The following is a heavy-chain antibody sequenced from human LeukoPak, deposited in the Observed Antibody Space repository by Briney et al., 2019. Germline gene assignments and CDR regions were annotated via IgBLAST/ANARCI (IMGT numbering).Heavy chain of an antibody. CDR2: IYYSGST. CDR3: ARRPLPGYSSSWYSDGDAFDI. D-gene: IGHD6-13*01. J-gene: IGHJ3*02. V-gene: IGHV4-39*01. Sequence: SETLSLTCTVSGGSISSSSYYWGWIRQPPGKGLEWIGSIYYSGSTYYNPSLKSRVTISVDTSKNQFSLKLSSVTAADTAVYYCARRPLPGYSSSWYSDGDAFDIWGQGTMVTVSS. CDR1: GGSISSSSYY.